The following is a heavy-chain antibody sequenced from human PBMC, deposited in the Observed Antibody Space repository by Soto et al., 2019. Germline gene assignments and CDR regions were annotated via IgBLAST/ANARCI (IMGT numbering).Heavy chain of an antibody. J-gene: IGHJ4*02. CDR3: ARIRMYYSSSEAAYYLDY. Sequence: GSLRLSCAASGFPFSDYAMNWVRQSPGKGLEWVSSISSSGTYIYYADSLKGRFTISRDTAKNSVDLQMNSLRADDTAVYYCARIRMYYSSSEAAYYLDYWGQGVLVT. D-gene: IGHD6-13*01. CDR2: ISSSGTYI. V-gene: IGHV3-21*01. CDR1: GFPFSDYA.